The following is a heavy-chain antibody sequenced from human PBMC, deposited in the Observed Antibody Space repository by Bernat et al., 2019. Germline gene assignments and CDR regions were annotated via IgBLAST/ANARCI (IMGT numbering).Heavy chain of an antibody. CDR1: GGSFSGYY. CDR3: VKGQQHIG. V-gene: IGHV4-34*01. D-gene: IGHD6-13*01. Sequence: VQLQQWGAGLLKPSETLSLTCAVYGGSFSGYYWSWIRQPPGKGLEWIGEINHSGSTNYNPSLKSRVTISVDTSKNQFSLKLSSVTAADTAVYYCVKGQQHIGWGQGTLVTVSS. CDR2: INHSGST. J-gene: IGHJ4*02.